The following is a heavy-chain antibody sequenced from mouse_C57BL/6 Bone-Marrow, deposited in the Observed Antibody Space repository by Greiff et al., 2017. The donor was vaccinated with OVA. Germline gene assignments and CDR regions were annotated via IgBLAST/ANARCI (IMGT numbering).Heavy chain of an antibody. CDR1: GYTFTSYS. J-gene: IGHJ3*01. V-gene: IGHV1-81*01. CDR3: ARRRLAD. Sequence: VQLQQSGAELARPGASVTLSCKASGYTFTSYSISWVKQRPGQGLEWIGEIYPRRGNTYYNEKFKGKATLTADKSSSTAYIERRSLTSEDSAVYFCARRRLADWGQGTLVTVAA. CDR2: IYPRRGNT.